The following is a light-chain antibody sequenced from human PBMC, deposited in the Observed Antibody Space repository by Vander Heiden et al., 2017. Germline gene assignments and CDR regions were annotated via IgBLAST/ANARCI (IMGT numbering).Light chain of an antibody. J-gene: IGLJ3*02. CDR2: STN. V-gene: IGLV8-61*01. CDR1: SGSASPTDY. Sequence: QTLVTQAPSSSVSPGGPATPTCGFSSGSASPTDYPSWYQQTPGQAPRTLIYSTNKRSSGVPDRFSGSNPGNKAALTITGAQADDESDYYCEVYRGSAIWVFGGGTKLTVL. CDR3: EVYRGSAIWV.